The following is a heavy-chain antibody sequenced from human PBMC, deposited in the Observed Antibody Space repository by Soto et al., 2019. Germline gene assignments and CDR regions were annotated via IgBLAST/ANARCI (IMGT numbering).Heavy chain of an antibody. CDR3: ARASNYDYVWGSYPPFDY. V-gene: IGHV1-18*01. CDR2: ISAYNGNT. D-gene: IGHD3-16*02. J-gene: IGHJ4*02. Sequence: QVQLVQSGAEVKKPGASVKVSCKASGYTFTSYGISWVRQAPGQGLEWMGWISAYNGNTNYAQKLQGRVTMTQDTSTSTADMELRSLRSDDTAVYYCARASNYDYVWGSYPPFDYWGQGTLVTVSS. CDR1: GYTFTSYG.